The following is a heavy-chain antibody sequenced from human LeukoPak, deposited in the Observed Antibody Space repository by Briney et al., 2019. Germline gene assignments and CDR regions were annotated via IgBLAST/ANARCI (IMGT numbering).Heavy chain of an antibody. V-gene: IGHV4-39*02. Sequence: RSSETPSLTCTVSGGSISSSYYYWGWIRQPPGKGLEWIGSIYYSGSTSYNPSLKSRVTMSVDTSKNQFSLKLSSVTAADTAVYYCARDRPEWLVREGDAFDIWGQGTMVTVSS. CDR3: ARDRPEWLVREGDAFDI. D-gene: IGHD6-19*01. CDR2: IYYSGST. J-gene: IGHJ3*02. CDR1: GGSISSSYYY.